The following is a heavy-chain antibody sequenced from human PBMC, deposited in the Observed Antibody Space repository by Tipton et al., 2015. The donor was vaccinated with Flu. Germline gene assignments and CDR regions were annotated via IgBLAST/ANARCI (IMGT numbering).Heavy chain of an antibody. J-gene: IGHJ5*02. Sequence: SLRLSCAASGFTLSGFAVHWIRQASGKGPEWLGLIRSYLNDYATVYAGSVEGRFTISRDDSKNTAYLQMNSLKIEDTAMYYCTSFTFSRVDPWGQGTLVTVSS. V-gene: IGHV3-73*01. CDR3: TSFTFSRVDP. D-gene: IGHD2/OR15-2a*01. CDR2: IRSYLNDYAT. CDR1: GFTLSGFA.